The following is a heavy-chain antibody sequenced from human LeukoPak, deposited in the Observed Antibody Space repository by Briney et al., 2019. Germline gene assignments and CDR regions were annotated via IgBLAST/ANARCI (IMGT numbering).Heavy chain of an antibody. CDR2: ISYDGSNK. Sequence: PGGSLRLSCAASGFTFSSYAMHWVRQAPGKGLEWVAVISYDGSNKYYADSVKGRFTISRDNSKNTLYLQMNSLRAEDTAVYYCARDADYDFWSGYYNYYHGMDVWGQGTTVTVSS. CDR1: GFTFSSYA. D-gene: IGHD3-3*01. J-gene: IGHJ6*02. CDR3: ARDADYDFWSGYYNYYHGMDV. V-gene: IGHV3-30-3*01.